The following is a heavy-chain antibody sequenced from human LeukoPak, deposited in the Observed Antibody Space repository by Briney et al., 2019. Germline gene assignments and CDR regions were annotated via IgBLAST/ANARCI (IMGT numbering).Heavy chain of an antibody. CDR1: GGSISSSSYY. Sequence: SETLSLTCTVSGGSISSSSYYWGWIRQPPGKGLEWIGSIYYSGTTYHNPSLNSRVTVSVDTSKNQFSLKLSSVTAADTAMYYCARGAGYSASGTAFDYWGQGTLVTVSS. D-gene: IGHD5-12*01. CDR2: IYYSGTT. CDR3: ARGAGYSASGTAFDY. V-gene: IGHV4-39*01. J-gene: IGHJ4*02.